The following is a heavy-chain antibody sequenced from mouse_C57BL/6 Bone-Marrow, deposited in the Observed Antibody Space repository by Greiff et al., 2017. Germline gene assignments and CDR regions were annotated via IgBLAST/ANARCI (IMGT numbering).Heavy chain of an antibody. J-gene: IGHJ3*01. Sequence: VQLQQSGAELVKPGASVKLSCTASGFNIKDYYMHWVKQRTEQGLEWIGRLDPEDGETTYAPKFQGKATITADTSSNPAYLQLSSLTSEDTAFYYCARLSLTTVVAPGFAYWGQGTLVTVSA. CDR2: LDPEDGET. D-gene: IGHD1-1*01. CDR3: ARLSLTTVVAPGFAY. V-gene: IGHV14-2*01. CDR1: GFNIKDYY.